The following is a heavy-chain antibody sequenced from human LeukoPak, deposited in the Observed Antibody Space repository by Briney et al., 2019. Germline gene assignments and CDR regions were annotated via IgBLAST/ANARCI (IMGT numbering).Heavy chain of an antibody. D-gene: IGHD4-23*01. CDR3: AKGWNGMDYGGGLDY. CDR2: INVEGNDI. Sequence: PGGSLRLSCAASGFTVSRYWMHWVRQAPGKGLVWVARINVEGNDIDYAESVKGRFTISRDNAKNSLYLQMNSLRAEDTALYYCAKGWNGMDYGGGLDYWGQGTLVTVSS. J-gene: IGHJ4*02. V-gene: IGHV3-74*01. CDR1: GFTVSRYW.